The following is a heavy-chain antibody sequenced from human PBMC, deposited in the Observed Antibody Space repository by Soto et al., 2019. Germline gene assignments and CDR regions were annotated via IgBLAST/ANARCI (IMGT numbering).Heavy chain of an antibody. D-gene: IGHD3-22*01. CDR2: ISGSGGST. CDR1: GFTFSSYA. J-gene: IGHJ4*02. V-gene: IGHV3-23*01. CDR3: AKDPRGYDSSGYYFDY. Sequence: EVQLLESGGGLVQPGGSLRLSCAASGFTFSSYAMSWVRQAPGKGLEWVSAISGSGGSTYYADSVKGRFTISRDNSKNPRYLQMNSLSAEDTAVYYCAKDPRGYDSSGYYFDYWGQGTLVTVSS.